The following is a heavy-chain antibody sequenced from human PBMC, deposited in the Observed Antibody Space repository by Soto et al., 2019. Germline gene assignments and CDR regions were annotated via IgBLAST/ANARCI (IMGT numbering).Heavy chain of an antibody. CDR3: ASWVWFGDAKYGMDV. D-gene: IGHD3-10*01. V-gene: IGHV3-33*01. Sequence: QVQLVESGGGVVQPGRSLRLSCAASGFTFSSYGMHWVRQAPGKGLEWVAVIWYDGSNKYYADSVKGRFTISRDNSKNTLYPQMNSLRAEDTAVYYCASWVWFGDAKYGMDVWGQGTTVTVSS. CDR2: IWYDGSNK. CDR1: GFTFSSYG. J-gene: IGHJ6*02.